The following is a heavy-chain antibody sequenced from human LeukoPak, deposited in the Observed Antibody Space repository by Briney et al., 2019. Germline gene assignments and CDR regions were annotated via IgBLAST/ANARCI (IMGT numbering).Heavy chain of an antibody. Sequence: GRSLRLPCTGSGFTFGDHAMSWVRQAPGKGLEWLGFIRSKTYGGTTEYAASVKGRFTISRDDSKSIAYLQMNSLKTEDTAVYYCTRDGGVGYWGQGTLVTVSS. J-gene: IGHJ4*02. CDR1: GFTFGDHA. CDR2: IRSKTYGGTT. CDR3: TRDGGVGY. V-gene: IGHV3-49*04. D-gene: IGHD3-3*01.